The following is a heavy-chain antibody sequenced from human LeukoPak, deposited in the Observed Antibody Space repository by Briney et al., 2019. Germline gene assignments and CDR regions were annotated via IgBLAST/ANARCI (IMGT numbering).Heavy chain of an antibody. D-gene: IGHD2-15*01. CDR1: RGSISSYY. CDR3: ARDRPGYCSGGSCYFLGDAFDI. Sequence: PSETLSLTCTVSRGSISSYYWSWIRQPAGKGLEWIGRIYTSGSTNYNPSLKSRVTMSVDTSKNQFSLKLSSVTAADTAVYYCARDRPGYCSGGSCYFLGDAFDIWGQGTMVTVSS. CDR2: IYTSGST. V-gene: IGHV4-4*07. J-gene: IGHJ3*02.